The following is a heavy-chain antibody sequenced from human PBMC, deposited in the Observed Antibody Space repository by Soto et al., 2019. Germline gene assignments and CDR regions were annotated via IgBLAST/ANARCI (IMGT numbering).Heavy chain of an antibody. V-gene: IGHV4-31*02. J-gene: IGHJ6*02. CDR3: ARGSSIAGLYYGMDV. CDR2: KYYSGIT. D-gene: IGHD6-6*01. CDR1: GGSISSGGYY. Sequence: TLSLTWTVSGGSISSGGYYWTWIRQHPGKGLEWIGYKYYSGITYYNPSLKSRVTISLDTSKNQFSLKLSSVTAADTAVYYCARGSSIAGLYYGMDVWGQGTTVTVSS.